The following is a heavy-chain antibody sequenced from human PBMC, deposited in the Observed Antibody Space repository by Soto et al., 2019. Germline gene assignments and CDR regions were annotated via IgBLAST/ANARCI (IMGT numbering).Heavy chain of an antibody. Sequence: SETVSLTCTVSGGSISSGGYYWSWIRQHPGKGLEWIGYIYYSGSTYYNPSLKSRVTISVDTSKNQFSLKLSSVTAADTAVYYCAMRYCSSTSCSFDYWGQGTLVTVSS. V-gene: IGHV4-31*03. J-gene: IGHJ4*02. CDR1: GGSISSGGYY. D-gene: IGHD2-2*01. CDR3: AMRYCSSTSCSFDY. CDR2: IYYSGST.